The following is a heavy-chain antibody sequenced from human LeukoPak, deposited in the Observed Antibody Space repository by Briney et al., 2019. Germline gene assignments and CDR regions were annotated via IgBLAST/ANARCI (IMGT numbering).Heavy chain of an antibody. V-gene: IGHV4-59*12. CDR3: ARFGSNPPFNDY. J-gene: IGHJ4*02. CDR1: AGSISSYY. D-gene: IGHD4-4*01. Sequence: SETLSLTCTVSAGSISSYYWNWLRQSPGKGLEWIGYIYYTGTTKYNPSLTSRVTISVDTSKNQFSLKLSSVTAADTAVYYCARFGSNPPFNDYWGQGTLVTVSS. CDR2: IYYTGTT.